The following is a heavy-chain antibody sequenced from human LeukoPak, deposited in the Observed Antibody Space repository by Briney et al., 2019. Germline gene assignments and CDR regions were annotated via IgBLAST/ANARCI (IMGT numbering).Heavy chain of an antibody. Sequence: ASVGVSYTASGYIFSNYDINWVRQAPGQGLEWMGWMNSKKGKTGNAQKFQGRVTLTQNIPILTADMALSNLRPEDTAVYFCAWDPPEISTSDYWGQGT. D-gene: IGHD1-14*01. J-gene: IGHJ4*02. CDR1: GYIFSNYD. V-gene: IGHV1-8*01. CDR2: MNSKKGKT. CDR3: AWDPPEISTSDY.